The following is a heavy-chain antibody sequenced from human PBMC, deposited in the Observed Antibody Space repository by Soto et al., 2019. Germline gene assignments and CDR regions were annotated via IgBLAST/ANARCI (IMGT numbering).Heavy chain of an antibody. V-gene: IGHV4-34*01. CDR1: GGSEIGYY. CDR3: ATRITVFGLLIPPFDP. J-gene: IGHJ5*02. CDR2: INHTGGT. D-gene: IGHD3-3*01. Sequence: SETLSLSSAVYGGSEIGYYWNWVRQPRGKGLEWIGEINHTGGTHYNPSLTSRVTMSVDTSKNQFSLRLSSVTAADTAIYYCATRITVFGLLIPPFDPWGQGTQVTVSS.